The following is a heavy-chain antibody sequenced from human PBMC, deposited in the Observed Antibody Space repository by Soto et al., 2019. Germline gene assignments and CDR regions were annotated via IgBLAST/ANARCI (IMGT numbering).Heavy chain of an antibody. CDR3: ARDRRWLPRGPNNWLDL. CDR2: IYYDGNS. V-gene: IGHV4-30-4*01. D-gene: IGHD5-12*01. Sequence: TLSLTCTVSGCSINSGDYYWTWVRQPPGKGLEWIGYIYYDGNSQHNPSLKSRVTMSIDTSKNQFSLNLSSVTAADTAVYYCARDRRWLPRGPNNWLDLWGQGTQVTVSS. CDR1: GCSINSGDYY. J-gene: IGHJ5*02.